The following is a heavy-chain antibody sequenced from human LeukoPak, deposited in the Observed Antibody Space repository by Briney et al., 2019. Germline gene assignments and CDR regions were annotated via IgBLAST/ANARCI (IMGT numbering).Heavy chain of an antibody. CDR3: ARVYCGSTTCYAPFDF. Sequence: SETLSLTCTVSGYSISSGYYWGWIRQPPGKGLEWIGSIYHSGSTYYNPSLKSRVTISVDTSKNQFSLKLNSVAAADTAVYYCARVYCGSTTCYAPFDFWGQGTLVTVSS. CDR1: GYSISSGYY. CDR2: IYHSGST. J-gene: IGHJ4*02. V-gene: IGHV4-38-2*02. D-gene: IGHD2-2*01.